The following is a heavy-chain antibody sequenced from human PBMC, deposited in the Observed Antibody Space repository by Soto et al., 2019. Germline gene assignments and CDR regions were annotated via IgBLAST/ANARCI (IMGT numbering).Heavy chain of an antibody. CDR3: ARPLDYGETFDV. Sequence: PGEPLKISCKGSGYSFTNYWIGWVRQMPGKGLEWMGVIYPSDSNTRYSPSFQGQVTISVDKSINTAYLQWSSLKASDTAIYFCARPLDYGETFDVWGQGTMVTVSS. CDR1: GYSFTNYW. D-gene: IGHD4-17*01. J-gene: IGHJ3*01. CDR2: IYPSDSNT. V-gene: IGHV5-51*01.